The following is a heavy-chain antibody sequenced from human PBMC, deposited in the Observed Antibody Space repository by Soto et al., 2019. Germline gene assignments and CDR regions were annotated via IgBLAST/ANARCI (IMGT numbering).Heavy chain of an antibody. D-gene: IGHD3-9*01. J-gene: IGHJ4*02. CDR1: GFTFSSYG. CDR3: ARGGWSLRYFDWLYFDY. V-gene: IGHV3-33*01. CDR2: RWYDGSNK. Sequence: QVQLVESGGGVVQPGRSLRLSCAASGFTFSSYGMHWVRQAPGKGLEWVAVRWYDGSNKYYADSVKGRFTISRDNSKNPLYLQMNSLRAEDTAVYYCARGGWSLRYFDWLYFDYWGQGTLVTVS.